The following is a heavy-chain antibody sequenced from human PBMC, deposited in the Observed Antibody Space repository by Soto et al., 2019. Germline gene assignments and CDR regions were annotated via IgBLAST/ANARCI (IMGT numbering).Heavy chain of an antibody. CDR2: IYYSGST. V-gene: IGHV4-30-4*01. CDR3: ARTYCGGDCYFSYYYGMDV. Sequence: PSETLSLTCTVSGGSISSGDYYWSWIRQPPGKGLEWIGYIYYSGSTYYNPSLKSRVTISVDTSKNQFSLKLSSVTAADTAVYYCARTYCGGDCYFSYYYGMDVRGQGTTVTVSS. CDR1: GGSISSGDYY. D-gene: IGHD2-21*02. J-gene: IGHJ6*02.